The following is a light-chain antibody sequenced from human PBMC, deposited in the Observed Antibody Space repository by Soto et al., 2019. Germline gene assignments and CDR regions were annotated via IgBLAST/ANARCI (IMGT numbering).Light chain of an antibody. CDR1: QTVSRDY. CDR2: GAS. Sequence: VLTQSPGTLSLSPGGRAILSCRASQTVSRDYLSWYQKKPGQPPRLLIYGASTRATGVPDRFSGSGSGADFTLTISSLQPEDFSVYYCQQALTFGGGTTVEMK. J-gene: IGKJ4*02. CDR3: QQALT. V-gene: IGKV3D-7*01.